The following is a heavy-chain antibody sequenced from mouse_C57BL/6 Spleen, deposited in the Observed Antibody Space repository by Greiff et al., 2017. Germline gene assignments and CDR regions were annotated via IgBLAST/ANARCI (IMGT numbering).Heavy chain of an antibody. V-gene: IGHV2-9-1*01. J-gene: IGHJ4*01. CDR1: GFSLTSYA. CDR2: IWTGGGT. CDR3: ARAYYSNYGYYAMDY. Sequence: QVQLKQSGPGLVAPSQSLSITCTVSGFSLTSYAISWVRQPPGKGLEWLGVIWTGGGTNYNSALKSRLSISKDNSKSQVFLKMNSLQTDDTARYXCARAYYSNYGYYAMDYWGQGTSVTVSS. D-gene: IGHD2-5*01.